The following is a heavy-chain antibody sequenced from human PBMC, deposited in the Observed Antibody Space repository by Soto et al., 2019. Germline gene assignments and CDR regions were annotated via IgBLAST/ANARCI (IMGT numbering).Heavy chain of an antibody. D-gene: IGHD6-6*01. V-gene: IGHV4-31*03. CDR3: ARASSSSSAADY. CDR1: GESISSGGYY. Sequence: QVQLQESGPGLVKASQTLSLICSVSGESISSGGYYWIWIRHHPGKGLEWIGYIYDSESAYYTPSLKSRVTISMDTSKNHFAMKLSSVTAADTAVYYCARASSSSSAADYWGQGTLITVSS. CDR2: IYDSESA. J-gene: IGHJ4*02.